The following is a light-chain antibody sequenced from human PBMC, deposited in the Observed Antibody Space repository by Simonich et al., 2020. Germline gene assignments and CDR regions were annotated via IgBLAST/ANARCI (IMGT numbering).Light chain of an antibody. CDR2: DVS. V-gene: IGLV2-14*01. J-gene: IGLJ3*02. CDR3: SSYTSSSTLV. Sequence: QSALTQPASVSGSPGQSITISCTGTSSDVGGYNYFSWYQQHPGKAPTLMIYDVSKRPSGVTTRFSGSKAGNTSSLTISGLQAEDEADYYCSSYTSSSTLVFGGGTKLTVL. CDR1: SSDVGGYNY.